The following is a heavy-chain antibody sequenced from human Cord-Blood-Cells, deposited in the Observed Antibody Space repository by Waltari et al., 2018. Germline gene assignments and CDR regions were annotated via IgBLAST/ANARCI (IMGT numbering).Heavy chain of an antibody. CDR1: GFTFSSYA. Sequence: EVQLLESGGGLVQPGGSLRLSCAASGFTFSSYAISWVRRAPGKGLEWVSAISGSGGRTYYADSVKGRFTISRDNSKNTLYLQMNSLRAEDTAVYYCAKGGPTTVTPFDYWGQGTLVTVSS. CDR2: ISGSGGRT. V-gene: IGHV3-23*01. CDR3: AKGGPTTVTPFDY. J-gene: IGHJ4*02. D-gene: IGHD4-17*01.